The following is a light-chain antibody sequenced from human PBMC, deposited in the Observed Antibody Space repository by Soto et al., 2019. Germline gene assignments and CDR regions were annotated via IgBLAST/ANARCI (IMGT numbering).Light chain of an antibody. CDR2: DAS. CDR1: QSVSSY. J-gene: IGKJ3*01. CDR3: QQRSNWPPEFT. Sequence: EIVLTQSPATLSLSPGERATLSCRASQSVSSYLAWYQQKPGQAPRLLIDDASNRATGIPARFSGSGSGTDFALTISSLEPEDFAVYYCQQRSNWPPEFTFGPGTKVVIK. V-gene: IGKV3-11*01.